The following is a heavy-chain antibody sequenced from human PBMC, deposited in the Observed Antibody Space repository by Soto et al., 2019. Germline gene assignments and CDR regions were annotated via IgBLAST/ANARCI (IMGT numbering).Heavy chain of an antibody. CDR3: ARDQESITARILQY. Sequence: ASVKVSCKASGDTFASFGFSWVRQAPGQGLEWLGWISAYNGNTHYAQKVRDRVTLTTDTSTNTAYMELRSLTSDDTAVYYCARDQESITARILQYWGQGTRVTV. J-gene: IGHJ4*02. CDR1: GDTFASFG. CDR2: ISAYNGNT. V-gene: IGHV1-18*01. D-gene: IGHD3-10*01.